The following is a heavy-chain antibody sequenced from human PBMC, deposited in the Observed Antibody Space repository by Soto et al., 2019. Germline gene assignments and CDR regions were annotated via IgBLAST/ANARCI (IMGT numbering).Heavy chain of an antibody. J-gene: IGHJ4*02. CDR2: ISYDGSNK. V-gene: IGHV3-30*18. Sequence: GGSLRLSCAASGFTFSSYGMHWVRQAPGKGLEWVAVISYDGSNKYYADSVKGRFTISRDNSKNTLYLQMNSLRAEDTAVYYCAKVRGYYDILTGYSTAYYFDYWGQGTLVTVSS. CDR1: GFTFSSYG. D-gene: IGHD3-9*01. CDR3: AKVRGYYDILTGYSTAYYFDY.